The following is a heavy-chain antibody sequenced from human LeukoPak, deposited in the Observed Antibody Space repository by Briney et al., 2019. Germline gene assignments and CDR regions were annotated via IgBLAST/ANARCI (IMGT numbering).Heavy chain of an antibody. CDR2: IHHSGST. CDR3: ARDQQLVDGGWFDP. CDR1: GGSFSGYY. V-gene: IGHV4-34*01. D-gene: IGHD6-13*01. Sequence: SETLSLTCAVYGGSFSGYYWSWIRQPPGKGLECIGEIHHSGSTNYNPSLKSRVTLSVDTSKNQFSLKLSSVTAADTAVYYCARDQQLVDGGWFDPWGQGTLVTVSS. J-gene: IGHJ5*02.